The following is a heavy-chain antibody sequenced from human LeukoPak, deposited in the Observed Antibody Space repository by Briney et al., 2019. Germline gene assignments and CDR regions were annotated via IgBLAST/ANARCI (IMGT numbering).Heavy chain of an antibody. CDR1: GYTFTSYG. CDR3: ADGPIFGVVKGDNAFDI. V-gene: IGHV1-18*01. J-gene: IGHJ3*02. D-gene: IGHD3-3*01. CDR2: ISAYNVNT. Sequence: ASVKVSCKASGYTFTSYGISWVRQAPGQGLEWMGWISAYNVNTNYAQKLQGRVTMTTDTSTSTAYMELRSLRSDDTAVYCCADGPIFGVVKGDNAFDIWGQGTMVTASS.